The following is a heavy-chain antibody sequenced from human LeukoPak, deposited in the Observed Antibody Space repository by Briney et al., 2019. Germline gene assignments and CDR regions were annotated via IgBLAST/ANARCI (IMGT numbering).Heavy chain of an antibody. CDR2: IYYSGST. J-gene: IGHJ4*02. CDR3: ATSITMVVVVKY. V-gene: IGHV4-39*07. Sequence: SETLSLTCTVSGGSVSSSSYYWGWIRQPPGKGLEWIGSIYYSGSTYYNPSLKSRVTISVDASKNQFSLKLSSVTAADTAVYYCATSITMVVVVKYWGQGTLVTVSS. D-gene: IGHD3-22*01. CDR1: GGSVSSSSYY.